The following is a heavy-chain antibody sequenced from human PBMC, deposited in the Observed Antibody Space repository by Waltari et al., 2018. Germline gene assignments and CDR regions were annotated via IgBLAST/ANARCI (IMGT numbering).Heavy chain of an antibody. CDR3: ARGRVDNY. J-gene: IGHJ4*02. CDR2: IKQDGSEK. D-gene: IGHD2-15*01. V-gene: IGHV3-7*01. Sequence: EVQLVESGGGLVQPGGSLRLSCAASGFTLSSYWMSWVRQAPGKGLEWVANIKQDGSEKYYVDSVKGRFTISRDNAKNSLYLQMNSLRAEDTAVYYCARGRVDNYWGQGTLVTVSS. CDR1: GFTLSSYW.